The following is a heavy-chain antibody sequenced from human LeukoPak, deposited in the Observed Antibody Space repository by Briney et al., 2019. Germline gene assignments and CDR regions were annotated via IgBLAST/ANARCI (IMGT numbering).Heavy chain of an antibody. CDR1: GYTFTSYG. CDR3: ARQVPAAGWFDP. V-gene: IGHV1-18*01. D-gene: IGHD2-2*01. Sequence: GASVTVSCKASGYTFTSYGISWVRQAPGQGLEWMGWISAYNGNTNYAQKLQGRVTMTTDTSTSTAYMGLRSLRSDDTAVYYCARQVPAAGWFDPWGQGTLVTVSS. CDR2: ISAYNGNT. J-gene: IGHJ5*02.